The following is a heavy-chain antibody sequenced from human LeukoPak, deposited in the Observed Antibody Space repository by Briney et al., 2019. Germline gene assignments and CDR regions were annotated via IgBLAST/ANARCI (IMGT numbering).Heavy chain of an antibody. D-gene: IGHD6-19*01. Sequence: SETLSLTCTDSGGSISSYYWSWIRQHAGKGLEWIGRVYTSGSTNYNPSLKSRVTISVDTSKNQFSLKLSSVTAADTAVYYCARVRGGSSGWYEANFVYWGQGTLVTVSS. CDR2: VYTSGST. CDR1: GGSISSYY. V-gene: IGHV4-4*07. CDR3: ARVRGGSSGWYEANFVY. J-gene: IGHJ4*02.